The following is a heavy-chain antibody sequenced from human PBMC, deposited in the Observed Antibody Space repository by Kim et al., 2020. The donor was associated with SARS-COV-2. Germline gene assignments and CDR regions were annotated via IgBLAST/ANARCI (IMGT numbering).Heavy chain of an antibody. CDR2: AYYSGNT. CDR3: ARTPRESRGCYVALYPYYVDV. J-gene: IGHJ6*03. CDR1: GGSLSSSSYY. V-gene: IGHV4-39*07. D-gene: IGHD6-19*01. Sequence: SETLSLTCTVSGGSLSSSSYYWGWIRQPPGKGLEWIGTAYYSGNTYYNPSLKSRVTISVDTSKNQFSLKLGSVTAADTAVYYCARTPRESRGCYVALYPYYVDVWGQGTTVTVSS.